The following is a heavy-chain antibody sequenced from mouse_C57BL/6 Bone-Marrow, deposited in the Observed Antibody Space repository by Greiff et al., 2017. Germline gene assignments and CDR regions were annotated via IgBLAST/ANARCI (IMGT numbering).Heavy chain of an antibody. D-gene: IGHD1-1*01. J-gene: IGHJ3*01. CDR1: GFSLTSYG. CDR2: IWSGGST. CDR3: ARKNYYGSSSFAY. V-gene: IGHV2-2*01. Sequence: QVQLKQSGPGLVQPSQSLSITCTVSGFSLTSYGVHWVRQSPGKGLEWLGVIWSGGSTDYNAAFISRLSISKDNSKSQVFFKMNSLQADDTAIYYCARKNYYGSSSFAYWGQGTLVTVSA.